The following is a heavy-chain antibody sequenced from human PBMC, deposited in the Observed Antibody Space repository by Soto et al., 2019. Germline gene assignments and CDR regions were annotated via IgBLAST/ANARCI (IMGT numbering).Heavy chain of an antibody. CDR2: INNDGSAA. CDR3: VRDKPHNWFDP. V-gene: IGHV3-74*01. J-gene: IGHJ5*02. CDR1: GCTFRSNW. Sequence: EEQVVESGGGLVQPGGSLRLSCAAYGCTFRSNWMHWVRQVPGKGLVWVSRINNDGSAATYADSVKGRFTISRDNAKNTVYLQMNSLRAEDTAVYYCVRDKPHNWFDPWGQGTPVTVSS.